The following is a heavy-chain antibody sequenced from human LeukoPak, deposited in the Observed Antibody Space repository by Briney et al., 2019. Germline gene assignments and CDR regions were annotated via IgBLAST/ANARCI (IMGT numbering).Heavy chain of an antibody. J-gene: IGHJ4*02. D-gene: IGHD3-22*01. CDR2: IYYSGST. CDR1: GGSISSSSYY. CDR3: ARFTYYYEGDY. V-gene: IGHV4-39*07. Sequence: SETLSLTCTVSGGSISSSSYYWGWTRQPPRKGLEWIGSIYYSGSTYYNPSLKSRVTISVDTSKNQFSLKLSSVTAADTAVYYCARFTYYYEGDYWGQGTLVTVSS.